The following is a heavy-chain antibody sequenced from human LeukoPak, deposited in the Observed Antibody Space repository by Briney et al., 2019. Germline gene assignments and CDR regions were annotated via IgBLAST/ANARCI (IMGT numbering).Heavy chain of an antibody. D-gene: IGHD3-9*01. J-gene: IGHJ6*03. Sequence: ASVTVSCKASGYTFTGYYMHWVRQAPGQGLEWMGWINPNSGGTNYAQKFQGRVTMTRDTSISTAYMELSRLRSDDTAVYYCARAPYDILTGYNYYYYYMDVWGKGTTVTVSS. CDR1: GYTFTGYY. CDR3: ARAPYDILTGYNYYYYYMDV. CDR2: INPNSGGT. V-gene: IGHV1-2*02.